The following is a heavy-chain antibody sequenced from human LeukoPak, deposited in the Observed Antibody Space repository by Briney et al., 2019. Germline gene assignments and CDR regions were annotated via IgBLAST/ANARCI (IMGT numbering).Heavy chain of an antibody. D-gene: IGHD5-24*01. CDR3: ARGGDGYNSAEYFQH. CDR1: GFNFTNYN. CDR2: IYYSGST. J-gene: IGHJ1*01. Sequence: PGGSLRLSCAASGFNFTNYNMNWVRQPPGKGLEWIGTIYYSGSTYYNPSLKSRVTISVDTSKNQFSLKLSSVTAADTAVYYCARGGDGYNSAEYFQHWGQGTLVTVSS. V-gene: IGHV4-59*01.